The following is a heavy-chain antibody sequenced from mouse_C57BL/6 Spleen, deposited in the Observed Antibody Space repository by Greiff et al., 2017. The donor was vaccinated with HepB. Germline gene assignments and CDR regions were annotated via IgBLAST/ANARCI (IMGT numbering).Heavy chain of an antibody. CDR3: ARTPYYYGSSSRYFDV. CDR1: GYAFSSSW. D-gene: IGHD1-1*01. J-gene: IGHJ1*03. Sequence: QVQLQQSGPELVKPGASVKISCKASGYAFSSSWMNWVKQRPGKGLEWIGRIYPGDGDTNYNGKFKGKATLTADKSSSTAYMQLSSLTSEVSAVYFCARTPYYYGSSSRYFDVWGTGTTVTVSS. V-gene: IGHV1-82*01. CDR2: IYPGDGDT.